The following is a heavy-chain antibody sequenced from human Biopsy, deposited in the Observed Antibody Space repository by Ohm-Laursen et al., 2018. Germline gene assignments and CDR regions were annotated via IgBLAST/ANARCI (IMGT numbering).Heavy chain of an antibody. D-gene: IGHD2-8*01. CDR1: GFRFSGYH. Sequence: SLRLSCTASGFRFSGYHMNRVRQAPGKGLQWLAYIKSDSTTIYYADSVKGRFTISRDNAKNSLFLQMNSLRAEDTAIYYCAREQLMVFAMDVWGQGTTVTVSS. J-gene: IGHJ6*02. CDR3: AREQLMVFAMDV. CDR2: IKSDSTTI. V-gene: IGHV3-48*01.